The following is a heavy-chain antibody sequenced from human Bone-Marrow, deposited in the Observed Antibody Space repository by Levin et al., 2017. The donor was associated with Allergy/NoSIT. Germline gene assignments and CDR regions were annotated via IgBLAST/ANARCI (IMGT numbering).Heavy chain of an antibody. J-gene: IGHJ3*01. CDR2: INWNGAST. CDR1: GFTFDDHG. Sequence: PGGSLRLSCAGTGFTFDDHGMNWVRQVPGMGLEWVAFINWNGASTAYADSVKGRFTVSRDNANNSLYLQMNSLKAEDTAVFYCARGALLIDAFDVWGQGIMVTVSS. V-gene: IGHV3-20*04. CDR3: ARGALLIDAFDV. D-gene: IGHD3-10*01.